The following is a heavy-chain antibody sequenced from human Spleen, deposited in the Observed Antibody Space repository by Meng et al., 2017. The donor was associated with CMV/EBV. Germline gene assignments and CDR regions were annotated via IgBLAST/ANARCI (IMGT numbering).Heavy chain of an antibody. J-gene: IGHJ6*02. Sequence: GFTFSSYTMSWVRQAPGKGLEWVSAISGSGGSTYYADFVKGRFTISRDNSRNTLYVQMNSLRADDTAVYYCAKDKFSSSNTTYGMDVWGQGTMVTVSS. CDR1: GFTFSSYT. D-gene: IGHD2-2*01. CDR2: ISGSGGST. CDR3: AKDKFSSSNTTYGMDV. V-gene: IGHV3-23*01.